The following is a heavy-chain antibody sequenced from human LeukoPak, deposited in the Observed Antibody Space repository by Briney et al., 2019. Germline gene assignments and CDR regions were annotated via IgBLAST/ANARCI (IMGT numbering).Heavy chain of an antibody. CDR3: ARDLRDSSGWYCVSDY. CDR2: ISYYGSNK. D-gene: IGHD6-19*01. J-gene: IGHJ4*02. CDR1: RFHFSSYA. Sequence: PGGPLRLSRAPSRFHFSSYALHWVRQAPGKGGAGVDVISYYGSNKYYADSVKGRFTICRDNSKNTLYMQMNSLRAEDTAVYYCARDLRDSSGWYCVSDYWGQGTLVTVSS. V-gene: IGHV3-30-3*01.